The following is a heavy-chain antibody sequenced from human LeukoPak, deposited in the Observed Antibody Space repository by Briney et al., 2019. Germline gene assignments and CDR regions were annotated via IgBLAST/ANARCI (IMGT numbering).Heavy chain of an antibody. Sequence: KPSETLSLTCTVSGGSISSYYWSWIRQPPGKGLERIGYIYYSGSTNYNPSLKSRVTISVDTSKNQFSLKLSSVTAADTAVYYCASTLGATLFDYWGQGTLVTVSS. CDR3: ASTLGATLFDY. V-gene: IGHV4-59*08. CDR2: IYYSGST. D-gene: IGHD1-26*01. CDR1: GGSISSYY. J-gene: IGHJ4*02.